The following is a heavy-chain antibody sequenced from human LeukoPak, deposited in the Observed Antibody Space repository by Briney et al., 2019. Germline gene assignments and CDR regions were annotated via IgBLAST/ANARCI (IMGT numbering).Heavy chain of an antibody. D-gene: IGHD2-15*01. V-gene: IGHV3-7*01. CDR1: GFTFSSYW. Sequence: GGSLRLSCAASGFTFSSYWTSWVRQAPGKGLEWVANIKQDGSEKYYVDSVKGRFTISRDNAKNSLYLQMNSLRAEDTAVYYCARPDCSGGSCYFDYWGQGTLVTVSS. CDR2: IKQDGSEK. CDR3: ARPDCSGGSCYFDY. J-gene: IGHJ4*02.